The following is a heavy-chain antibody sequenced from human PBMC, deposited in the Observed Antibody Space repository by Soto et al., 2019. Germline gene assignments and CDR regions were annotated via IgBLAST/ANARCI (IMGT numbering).Heavy chain of an antibody. CDR1: GFTVSIYA. Sequence: XGSLVLSCAASGFTVSIYAIRGARQAPGKGLEWVAAIGGGGSTTYYADSMKGRFIIFRDNAKNTLYLQMNGLGAADTVVYYCAKPHPTFEHNGDWWGQGPLVTVSS. D-gene: IGHD2-21*02. CDR2: IGGGGSTT. V-gene: IGHV3-23*01. J-gene: IGHJ1*01. CDR3: AKPHPTFEHNGDW.